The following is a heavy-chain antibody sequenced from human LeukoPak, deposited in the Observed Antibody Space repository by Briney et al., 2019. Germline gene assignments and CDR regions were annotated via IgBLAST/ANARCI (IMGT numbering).Heavy chain of an antibody. CDR2: ISAYNGNT. CDR3: ARVVEEWLVDY. D-gene: IGHD6-19*01. Sequence: VASVKVSCKASGYTFTSYGISWVRQAPGQGLEWMGWISAYNGNTNYAQKLQGRVTMTTDTSTSTAYMELRSLRSDDTAVYYWARVVEEWLVDYWGQGTLVTVSS. V-gene: IGHV1-18*01. CDR1: GYTFTSYG. J-gene: IGHJ4*02.